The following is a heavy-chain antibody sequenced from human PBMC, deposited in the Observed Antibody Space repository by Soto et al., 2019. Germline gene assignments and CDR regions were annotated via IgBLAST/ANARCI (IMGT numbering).Heavy chain of an antibody. CDR3: ARGRYGDY. V-gene: IGHV1-18*01. Sequence: QVHLVQSGAEVKKPGASVKVSCKGSGYAFTTYGITWVRQAPGQGLEWMGWISAHNGNTNYAKKLQGRVTVTIDTSTSTAYMELRSLGSDDTAVYYCARGRYGDYWGQGAVVTVSS. CDR2: ISAHNGNT. D-gene: IGHD1-1*01. CDR1: GYAFTTYG. J-gene: IGHJ4*02.